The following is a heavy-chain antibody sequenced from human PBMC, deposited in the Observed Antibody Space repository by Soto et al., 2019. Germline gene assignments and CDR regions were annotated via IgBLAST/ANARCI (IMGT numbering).Heavy chain of an antibody. CDR1: GGTFSSYS. CDR3: ARDAAVGLFDY. D-gene: IGHD1-26*01. CDR2: IIPIFGTA. V-gene: IGHV1-69*05. J-gene: IGHJ4*02. Sequence: SVKVSCKASGGTFSSYSISWVRQAPGQGLEWMGGIIPIFGTANYAQKLQGRVTMTTDTSTSTAYMELRSLRSDDTAVYYCARDAAVGLFDYWGQGTLVTVSS.